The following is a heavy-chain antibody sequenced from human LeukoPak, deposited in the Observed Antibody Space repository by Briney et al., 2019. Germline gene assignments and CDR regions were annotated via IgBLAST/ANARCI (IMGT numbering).Heavy chain of an antibody. CDR3: AGEYYDSSGYYQGPPYFDY. CDR1: GGTFSSYA. J-gene: IGHJ4*02. D-gene: IGHD3-22*01. V-gene: IGHV1-69*13. CDR2: IIPIFGTA. Sequence: SVRVSCKASGGTFSSYAISWVRQAPGQGLEWMGGIIPIFGTANYAQKFQGRVTITADESTSTAYMELSSLRSEDTAVYYCAGEYYDSSGYYQGPPYFDYWGQGTLVTVSS.